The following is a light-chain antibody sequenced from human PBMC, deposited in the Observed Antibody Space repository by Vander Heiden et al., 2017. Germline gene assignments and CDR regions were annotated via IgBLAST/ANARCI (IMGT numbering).Light chain of an antibody. V-gene: IGKV1-5*03. CDR1: QSISSW. CDR2: KAS. CDR3: QQYNSYVFT. Sequence: DTQMSQSPSTLSASVGDRVTITCRASQSISSWLAWYQQKPGKATKLLIYKASSLESGVPSRFSGSGSGTEFTLTISSLQPDDFATYYCQQYNSYVFTFGPGTKVDIK. J-gene: IGKJ3*01.